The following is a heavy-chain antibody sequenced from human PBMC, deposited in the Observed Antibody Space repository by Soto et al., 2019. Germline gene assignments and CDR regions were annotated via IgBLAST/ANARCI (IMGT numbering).Heavy chain of an antibody. D-gene: IGHD3-3*01. V-gene: IGHV3-23*01. CDR3: AGDLHTTIFGVVIKYGMDV. CDR1: GFTFSSYA. J-gene: IGHJ6*02. Sequence: EVQLLESGGGLVQPGGSLRLSCAASGFTFSSYAMSWVRQAPGKGLEWVSAISGSGGSTYYADSVKGRFTISRDNSKNTLYLQMNSLRAEDTAVYYCAGDLHTTIFGVVIKYGMDVWGQGTTVTVSS. CDR2: ISGSGGST.